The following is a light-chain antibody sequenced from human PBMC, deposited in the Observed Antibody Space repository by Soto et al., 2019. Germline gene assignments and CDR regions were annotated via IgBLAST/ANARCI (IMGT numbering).Light chain of an antibody. V-gene: IGKV3-20*01. Sequence: EIVLTQSPGTLSLSPGERATLSCRASQTVTSNYLAWYQRKPGQAPRLLIYGASSRVTDIPDSFSGSGSRTDLTLTITRPEQEDFAVYFCQQNAGSASTFAERSKVEI. J-gene: IGKJ1*01. CDR3: QQNAGSAST. CDR1: QTVTSNY. CDR2: GAS.